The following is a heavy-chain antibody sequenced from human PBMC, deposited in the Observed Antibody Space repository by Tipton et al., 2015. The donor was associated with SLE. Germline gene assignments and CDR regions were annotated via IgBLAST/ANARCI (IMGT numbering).Heavy chain of an antibody. V-gene: IGHV3-30*04. Sequence: SLRLSCAASGFTFSIYAMHWVRQAPGKGLEWVAVISYDGSNKYYADSVKGRFTISRDNAKNSLYLQMSGLRAEDMAVYYCAREQGGSYYTFDLWGQGTMVTVSS. J-gene: IGHJ3*01. CDR1: GFTFSIYA. CDR3: AREQGGSYYTFDL. D-gene: IGHD1-26*01. CDR2: ISYDGSNK.